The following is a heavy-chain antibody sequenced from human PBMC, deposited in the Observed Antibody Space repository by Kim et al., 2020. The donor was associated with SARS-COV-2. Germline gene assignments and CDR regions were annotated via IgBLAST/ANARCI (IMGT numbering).Heavy chain of an antibody. D-gene: IGHD3-22*01. Sequence: PSLKSRGTISVDTSKNQFSLKRSSVTAADTAVYYCARFAYYYDSSGYYDLWGQGTLVTVSS. V-gene: IGHV4-39*01. J-gene: IGHJ5*02. CDR3: ARFAYYYDSSGYYDL.